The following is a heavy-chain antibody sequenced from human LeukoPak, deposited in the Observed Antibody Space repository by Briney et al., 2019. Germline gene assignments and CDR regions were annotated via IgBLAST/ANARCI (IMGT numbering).Heavy chain of an antibody. D-gene: IGHD3-3*01. CDR2: ISYDGSNK. V-gene: IGHV3-30*18. CDR3: AKDLGFLEWLFDY. J-gene: IGHJ4*02. CDR1: GFTFSSYG. Sequence: PGRSLRLSCAASGFTFSSYGMHWVRQAPGKGLEWVAVISYDGSNKYYADSVKGRFTISRDNSKSTLYLQMNSLRAEDTAVYYCAKDLGFLEWLFDYWGQGTLVTVSS.